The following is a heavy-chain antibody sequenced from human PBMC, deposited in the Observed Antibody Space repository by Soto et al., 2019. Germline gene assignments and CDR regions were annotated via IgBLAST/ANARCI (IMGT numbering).Heavy chain of an antibody. CDR1: VFTFSNHA. CDR2: IDASGGST. Sequence: GGSLRLSCAASVFTFSNHAMNWVRQAPGKGLEWVSFIDASGGSTYYADSVKGRFTISRDNSKNTLHLQLNSLRAEDTAVYHCAKRRGDGALDIWGQGTTVTVSS. J-gene: IGHJ3*02. CDR3: AKRRGDGALDI. V-gene: IGHV3-23*01. D-gene: IGHD3-16*01.